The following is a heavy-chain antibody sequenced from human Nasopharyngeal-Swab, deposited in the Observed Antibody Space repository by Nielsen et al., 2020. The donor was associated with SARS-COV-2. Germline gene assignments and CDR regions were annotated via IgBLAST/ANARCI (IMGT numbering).Heavy chain of an antibody. CDR2: FDPEDGET. CDR1: GYTLTELS. Sequence: ASVKVSCKVSGYTLTELSMHWMRQAPGKGLEWMGGFDPEDGETIYAQKFQGRVTMTEDTSTDTAYMELSSLRSEDTAVYYCATGPVRGVISWFDPWGQGTLVTVSS. J-gene: IGHJ5*02. CDR3: ATGPVRGVISWFDP. D-gene: IGHD3-10*01. V-gene: IGHV1-24*01.